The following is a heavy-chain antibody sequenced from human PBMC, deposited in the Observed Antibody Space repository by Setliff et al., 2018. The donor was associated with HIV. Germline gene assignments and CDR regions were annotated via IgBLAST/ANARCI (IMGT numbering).Heavy chain of an antibody. Sequence: SETLSLTCTVSGGSISSDNYYWSWIRQPAGKGLEWIGHIYTSGTTVYNHSLKSRVVISVDTSRNQFSLKLSSVTAADTAVYYCAGGGYYPPFDYWGQGSQVTVSS. CDR2: IYTSGTT. J-gene: IGHJ4*02. CDR3: AGGGYYPPFDY. V-gene: IGHV4-61*09. D-gene: IGHD3-3*01. CDR1: GGSISSDNYY.